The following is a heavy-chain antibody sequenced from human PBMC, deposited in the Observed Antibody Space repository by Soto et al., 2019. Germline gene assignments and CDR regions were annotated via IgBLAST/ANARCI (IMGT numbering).Heavy chain of an antibody. V-gene: IGHV3-48*01. CDR1: GFTFSIYS. J-gene: IGHJ3*02. CDR3: AIEIGGAPSIHVIDI. CDR2: IMPGSSHI. Sequence: PGGSLRLSCAASGFTFSIYSMNWVRQAPGKGLEWVSYIMPGSSHIFYADSVKGRFTISRDNAKNSLYLQMNSLRAEDTAVYYCAIEIGGAPSIHVIDIRGQGTMVTLSS. D-gene: IGHD1-26*01.